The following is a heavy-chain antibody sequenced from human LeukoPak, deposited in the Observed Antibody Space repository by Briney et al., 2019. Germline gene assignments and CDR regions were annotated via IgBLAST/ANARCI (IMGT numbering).Heavy chain of an antibody. CDR2: MSSDASSE. Sequence: PGGSLRLSCAPSGFTFNIYSMYCVRQAPGKGLEWVASMSSDASSEYYADFVKGRFTISRNNSKNMLYLQINSLRAEDTAVYHCARKKMAAAGKGAFDYWGQGTLVTVSS. V-gene: IGHV3-30*04. J-gene: IGHJ4*02. CDR1: GFTFNIYS. CDR3: ARKKMAAAGKGAFDY. D-gene: IGHD6-13*01.